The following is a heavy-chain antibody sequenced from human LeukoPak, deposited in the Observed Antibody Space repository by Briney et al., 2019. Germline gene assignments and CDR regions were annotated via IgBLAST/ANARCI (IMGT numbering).Heavy chain of an antibody. CDR3: VKDTGRGDF. CDR2: LRNDESGI. CDR1: GFIFRNYG. D-gene: IGHD1-14*01. V-gene: IGHV3-30*02. Sequence: PGGSLRLSCAASGFIFRNYGMHWVRQAPGKGLEWVAFLRNDESGIFYADSVKGRFTISRDNSKNTLYLQMSSLRDEDTAVYYCVKDTGRGDFWGQGTQVTVSS. J-gene: IGHJ4*02.